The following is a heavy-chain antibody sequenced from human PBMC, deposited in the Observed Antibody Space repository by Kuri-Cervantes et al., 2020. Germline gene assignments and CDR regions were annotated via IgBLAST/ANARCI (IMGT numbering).Heavy chain of an antibody. CDR2: TYWDDDK. V-gene: IGHV2-5*08. J-gene: IGHJ4*02. CDR3: AHRPSIAVDDFDY. D-gene: IGHD6-19*01. CDR1: GGSISSYYW. Sequence: TLSLICTVSGGSISSYYWSWIRQPPGKALEWLALTYWDDDKRYSQSLKSRLTITKDTSKNQVVLTMTNMDPVDTATYYGAHRPSIAVDDFDYWGQGTLVTVSS.